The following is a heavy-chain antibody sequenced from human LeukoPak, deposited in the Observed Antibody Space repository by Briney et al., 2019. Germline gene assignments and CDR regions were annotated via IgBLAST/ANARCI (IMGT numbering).Heavy chain of an antibody. CDR1: GFTFSSYA. V-gene: IGHV3-23*01. J-gene: IGHJ3*02. CDR2: ISGRGGST. Sequence: GGSLRLSCAASGFTFSSYAMSWVRQAPAKGQEWVSGISGRGGSTYYADSVRGRFTISRDNSKNTLYLQMNSLRAEDTAMYYCAKDRMAVVPAANDAFDIWGQGTMVTVSS. D-gene: IGHD2-2*01. CDR3: AKDRMAVVPAANDAFDI.